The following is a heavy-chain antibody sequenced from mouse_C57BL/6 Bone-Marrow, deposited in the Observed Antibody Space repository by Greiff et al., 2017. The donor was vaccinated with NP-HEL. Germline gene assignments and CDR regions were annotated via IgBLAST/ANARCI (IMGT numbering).Heavy chain of an antibody. J-gene: IGHJ2*01. CDR2: ISDGGSYT. D-gene: IGHD4-1*01. Sequence: EVNVVESGGGLVKPGGSLKLSCAASGFTFSSYAMSWVRQTPEKRLEWVATISDGGSYTYYPDNVKGRFTISRDNAKNNLYLQMSHLKSEDTAMYYCARDLGRDYWGQGTTLTVSS. CDR1: GFTFSSYA. V-gene: IGHV5-4*01. CDR3: ARDLGRDY.